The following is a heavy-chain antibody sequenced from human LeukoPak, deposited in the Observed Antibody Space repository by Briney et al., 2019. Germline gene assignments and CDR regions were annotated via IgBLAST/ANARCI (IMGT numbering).Heavy chain of an antibody. CDR2: ISGSGGST. Sequence: GGSLRLSCAASGFTFSSYAKSWVRQAPGKGLEWVSAISGSGGSTYYADSVKGRFTISRDNSKNTLYLQMNSLRAEDTAVYYCAGSRLVYYGMDVWGQGTTVTVSS. V-gene: IGHV3-23*01. J-gene: IGHJ6*02. CDR1: GFTFSSYA. D-gene: IGHD6-19*01. CDR3: AGSRLVYYGMDV.